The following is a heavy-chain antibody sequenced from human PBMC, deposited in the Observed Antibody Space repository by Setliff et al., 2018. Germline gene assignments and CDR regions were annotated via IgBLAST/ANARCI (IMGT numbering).Heavy chain of an antibody. CDR3: ARARYSGYVDY. D-gene: IGHD5-12*01. CDR1: GGSISSGGYY. CDR2: IYYSGST. V-gene: IGHV4-31*01. J-gene: IGHJ4*02. Sequence: SETLSLTCTVSGGSISSGGYYWSWIRQHPGKGLEWIGYIYYSGSTYYNPSLXXXVTXXXXXXXXXXXXXXXXXXXXXXAVYYCARARYSGYVDYWGQGTLVTVSS.